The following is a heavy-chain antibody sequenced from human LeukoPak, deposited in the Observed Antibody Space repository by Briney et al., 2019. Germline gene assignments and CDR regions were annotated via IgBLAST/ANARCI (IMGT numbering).Heavy chain of an antibody. CDR2: IYASGST. V-gene: IGHV4-61*02. Sequence: PSQTLSLTCTVSGGSISSGGYYWSWIRQPAGKGLEWIGRIYASGSTDYNPSLKSRVTVSVDTSKNQFSLKLTSVTAADTAVYYCARAGRTPFDAFDFWGQGTLVTVSS. CDR3: ARAGRTPFDAFDF. D-gene: IGHD1-14*01. J-gene: IGHJ3*01. CDR1: GGSISSGGYY.